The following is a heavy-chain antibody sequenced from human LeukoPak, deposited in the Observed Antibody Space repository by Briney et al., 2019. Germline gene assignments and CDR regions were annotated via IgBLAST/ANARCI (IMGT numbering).Heavy chain of an antibody. D-gene: IGHD1-26*01. CDR3: ARGELRVGATAFDY. CDR1: GGSISSYY. Sequence: SETLSLTCTVSGGSISSYYWSWIRQPPGKGLEWIGYIYYSGSTNHNPSLKSRVTMSVDTSKNQFSLKLSSVTAADTAVYYCARGELRVGATAFDYWGQGTLVTVSS. J-gene: IGHJ4*02. CDR2: IYYSGST. V-gene: IGHV4-59*01.